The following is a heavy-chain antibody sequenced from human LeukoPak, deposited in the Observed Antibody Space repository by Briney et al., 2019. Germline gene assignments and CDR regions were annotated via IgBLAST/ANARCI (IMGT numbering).Heavy chain of an antibody. CDR1: GFTFSSYE. V-gene: IGHV3-48*03. CDR2: ISSGTTTI. CDR3: AELAGWTNFDY. J-gene: IGHJ4*02. D-gene: IGHD6-19*01. Sequence: SGGSLRLSCTASGFTFSSYEMNWVRQAPGKGLEWVSYISSGTTTIYYADSVKGRFTISRDNAKNSLYLQMNSLRAEDTAVYYCAELAGWTNFDYWGQGTLVTVSS.